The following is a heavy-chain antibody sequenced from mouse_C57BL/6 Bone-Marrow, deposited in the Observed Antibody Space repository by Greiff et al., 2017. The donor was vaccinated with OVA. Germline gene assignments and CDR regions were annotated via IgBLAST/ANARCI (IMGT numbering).Heavy chain of an antibody. Sequence: EVQLQQSGPELVKPGASVKIPCKASGYTFTDYNMDWVKQSHGKSLEWIGDINPNNGGTIYNQKFKGKATLTVDKSSSTAYMELRSLTSEDTAVYYCARYPHYYGIWYFDVWGTGTTVTVSS. CDR1: GYTFTDYN. CDR3: ARYPHYYGIWYFDV. V-gene: IGHV1-18*01. J-gene: IGHJ1*03. CDR2: INPNNGGT. D-gene: IGHD1-1*01.